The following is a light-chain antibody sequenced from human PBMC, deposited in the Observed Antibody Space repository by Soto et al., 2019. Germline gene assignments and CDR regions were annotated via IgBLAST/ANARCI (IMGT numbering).Light chain of an antibody. Sequence: IVLTQSQGTLSLSPGERATLSCRASQTGNNNYLAWYQHKSGQAPRLLIYGVYTRASGIPDRISGSGSGTEFTLTITRLEPEDSEDYFCQHYGYSQWTFGQGTKVEIK. CDR1: QTGNNNY. CDR2: GVY. CDR3: QHYGYSQWT. V-gene: IGKV3-20*01. J-gene: IGKJ1*01.